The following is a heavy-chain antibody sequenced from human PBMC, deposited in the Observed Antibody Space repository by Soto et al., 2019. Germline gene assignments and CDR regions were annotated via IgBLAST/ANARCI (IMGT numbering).Heavy chain of an antibody. Sequence: EVSLSPSYAASGFTFSSYAMHWVRQAPGKGLEYVSAISSNGGSTYYADSVKGRFTISRDNSKNTLYLQMGSLRAEDMAVYYCARAGYYDSSGYYDYWGQGTLVTVSS. V-gene: IGHV3-64*02. CDR3: ARAGYYDSSGYYDY. J-gene: IGHJ4*02. D-gene: IGHD3-22*01. CDR2: ISSNGGST. CDR1: GFTFSSYA.